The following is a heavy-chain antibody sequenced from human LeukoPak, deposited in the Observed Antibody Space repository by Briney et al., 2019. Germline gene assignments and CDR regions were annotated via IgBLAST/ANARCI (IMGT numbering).Heavy chain of an antibody. V-gene: IGHV3-30*04. CDR3: ARGDGPGSYLIDY. CDR1: GFTVNTYA. CDR2: TSSDDSNQ. D-gene: IGHD3-10*01. J-gene: IGHJ4*02. Sequence: GGSLRLSCAASGFTVNTYAIHWVRQAPGKGLEWVALTSSDDSNQQYVDSAKGRFTISRDNSRNTIFLQMNTLRAEDTAVYYCARGDGPGSYLIDYWGQGTLVTVSS.